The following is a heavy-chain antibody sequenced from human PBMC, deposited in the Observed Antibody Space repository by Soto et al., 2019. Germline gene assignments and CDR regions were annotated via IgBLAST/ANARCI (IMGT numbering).Heavy chain of an antibody. CDR1: GYTFTSYA. D-gene: IGHD6-6*01. CDR2: INAGNGNT. V-gene: IGHV1-3*01. J-gene: IGHJ5*02. Sequence: XAVMVTSTASGYTFTSYAMHWVRQAPGQRLEWMGWINAGNGNTKYSQKFQGRVTITRDTSASTAYMELSSLRSEDTAVYYRARDNLRSSSSGNWFDPWGQGTLVTVSA. CDR3: ARDNLRSSSSGNWFDP.